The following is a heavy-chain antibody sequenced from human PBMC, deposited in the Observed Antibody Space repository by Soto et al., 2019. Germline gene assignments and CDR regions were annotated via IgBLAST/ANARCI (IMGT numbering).Heavy chain of an antibody. V-gene: IGHV4-30-2*01. Sequence: SETLSLTCTVSNGSISSGGYSWSWIRQTPGKGLEWIGYIYPTGKTYYNPSLKNRATLSIDTSQNQFSLQLTSVTAADTAVYYCARAPPGPAPRWGVWGHGTTVTVSS. CDR2: IYPTGKT. CDR1: NGSISSGGYS. J-gene: IGHJ6*02. CDR3: ARAPPGPAPRWGV. D-gene: IGHD3-16*01.